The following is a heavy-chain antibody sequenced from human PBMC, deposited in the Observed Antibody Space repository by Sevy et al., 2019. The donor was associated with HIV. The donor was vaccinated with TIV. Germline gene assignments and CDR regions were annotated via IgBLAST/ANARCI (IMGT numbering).Heavy chain of an antibody. Sequence: GGSLRLSCAASGFTFSIAWMSWVRQAPGKGLEWVGRIKSKADGGTTDYTAPVKGRFTISRDDSKNTLYLHINTLKTEDTAVYYCTTLAAADLGDLSLHWGQGTLVTVSS. J-gene: IGHJ4*02. V-gene: IGHV3-15*01. CDR2: IKSKADGGTT. CDR1: GFTFSIAW. CDR3: TTLAAADLGDLSLH. D-gene: IGHD6-13*01.